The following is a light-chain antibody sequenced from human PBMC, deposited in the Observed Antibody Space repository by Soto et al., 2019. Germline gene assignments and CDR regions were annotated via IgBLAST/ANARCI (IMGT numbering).Light chain of an antibody. J-gene: IGLJ2*01. CDR3: QSYDSSNLV. CDR2: EDN. CDR1: SGSIASNY. Sequence: NFMLTQPHSVSESPGKTVTISCTRSSGSIASNYVQWYQQRPGSAPTTVIYEDNQRPSGVPDRFSGSIDSSSNSASLTISGLTTEDEADYYCQSYDSSNLVFGGGTQLTVL. V-gene: IGLV6-57*04.